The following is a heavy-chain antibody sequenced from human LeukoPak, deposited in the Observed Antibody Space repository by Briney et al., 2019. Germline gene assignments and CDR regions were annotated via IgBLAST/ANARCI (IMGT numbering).Heavy chain of an antibody. CDR2: IIPIFGTA. V-gene: IGHV1-69*13. CDR3: ARGYDTTGYFSY. D-gene: IGHD3-22*01. J-gene: IGHJ4*02. CDR1: GGTFSSYA. Sequence: SVTVSCTASGGTFSSYAISWVRQAPGQGLEWMGGIIPIFGTANYAQKFQGRVTITADESTSTAYMELSSLRSEDTAVYYCARGYDTTGYFSYWGQGTLVTVSS.